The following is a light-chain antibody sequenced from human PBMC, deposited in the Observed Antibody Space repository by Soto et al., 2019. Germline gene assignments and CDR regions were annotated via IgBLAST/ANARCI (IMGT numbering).Light chain of an antibody. Sequence: EIVMTQSPATLSVSPGVRATLSCRASQSVSINLAWYQQKPGQAPRLLIYGASTRATGIPARFSGSGSGTEFTLTISSLQSEDSAVYYCQQYNNWPLTFGGGTKVEIK. J-gene: IGKJ4*01. CDR1: QSVSIN. CDR2: GAS. V-gene: IGKV3-15*01. CDR3: QQYNNWPLT.